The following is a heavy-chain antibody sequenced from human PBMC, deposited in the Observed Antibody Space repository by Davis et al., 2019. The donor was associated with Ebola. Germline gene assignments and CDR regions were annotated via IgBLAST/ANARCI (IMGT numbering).Heavy chain of an antibody. J-gene: IGHJ3*02. D-gene: IGHD2-8*02. V-gene: IGHV5-10-1*04. Sequence: GESLKISCKGSGYSFTSYWIGWVRQMPGKGLEWMGRIDPSDSYTNYSPSFQGQVTISADKSISTAYLQWSSLKASDTAMYYCASLRRTITGMDDAFDIWGQGTMVTVSS. CDR2: IDPSDSYT. CDR3: ASLRRTITGMDDAFDI. CDR1: GYSFTSYW.